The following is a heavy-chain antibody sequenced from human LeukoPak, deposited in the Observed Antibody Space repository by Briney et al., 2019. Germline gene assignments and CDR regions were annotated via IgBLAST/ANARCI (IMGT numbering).Heavy chain of an antibody. D-gene: IGHD3-22*01. J-gene: IGHJ5*02. Sequence: AGGSLRLSCAASGFTFSSYEMNWVRQAPGKGLEWVSYISSSGSTIYYADSVKGRFTISRDNAKNSLYLQINSLRAEDTAVYYCARDYPLTYYYDSSGYSPSGGWFDPWGQGTLVTVSS. CDR1: GFTFSSYE. CDR3: ARDYPLTYYYDSSGYSPSGGWFDP. CDR2: ISSSGSTI. V-gene: IGHV3-48*03.